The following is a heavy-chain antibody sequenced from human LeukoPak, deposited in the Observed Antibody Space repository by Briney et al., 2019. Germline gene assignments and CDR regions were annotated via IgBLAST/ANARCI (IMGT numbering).Heavy chain of an antibody. Sequence: GGSLRLSCAASGFTFSSYAMSWVRQTPGKGLEWVSGISGSDGSTYYTDSVKGRFTISRDNSKNTLYLHMNSLRAEDTAVYYCAEDVTFYFGSGSNPNWFDPWGQGTLVTVSS. CDR2: ISGSDGST. V-gene: IGHV3-23*01. CDR3: AEDVTFYFGSGSNPNWFDP. J-gene: IGHJ5*02. D-gene: IGHD3-10*01. CDR1: GFTFSSYA.